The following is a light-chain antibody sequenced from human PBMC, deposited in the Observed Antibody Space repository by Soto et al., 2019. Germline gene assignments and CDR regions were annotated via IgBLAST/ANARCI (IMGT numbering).Light chain of an antibody. J-gene: IGKJ1*01. Sequence: DIQMTQSPSTLSASLGERVTITCQASQSFSNWLAWYQQKPGKAPRLLIYDVSSLESGVPSRFSGSASGTEFILTISSLQPDDFATYYCQQFDRYSWTFGQGTTVEMK. CDR2: DVS. CDR3: QQFDRYSWT. V-gene: IGKV1-5*01. CDR1: QSFSNW.